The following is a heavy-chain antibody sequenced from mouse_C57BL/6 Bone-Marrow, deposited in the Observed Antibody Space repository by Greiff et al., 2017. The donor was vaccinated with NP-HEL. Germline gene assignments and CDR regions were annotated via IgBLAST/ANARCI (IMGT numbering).Heavy chain of an antibody. CDR1: GFNIKDDY. J-gene: IGHJ4*01. CDR3: TTNYLYAMDY. V-gene: IGHV14-4*01. CDR2: IDPENGDT. D-gene: IGHD5-5*01. Sequence: VQLQQSGAELVRPGASVKLSCTASGFNIKDDYMHWVKQRPEQGLEWIGWIDPENGDTEYASKFQGKAPIPADTSSNTAYLQLSSLTSEDTAVYYCTTNYLYAMDYWGQGTSVTVSS.